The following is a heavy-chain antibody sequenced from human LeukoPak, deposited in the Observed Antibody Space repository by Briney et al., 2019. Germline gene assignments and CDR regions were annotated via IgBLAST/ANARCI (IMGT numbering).Heavy chain of an antibody. D-gene: IGHD3-22*01. J-gene: IGHJ4*02. CDR3: ARDGLRGSGYYAVIDY. V-gene: IGHV1-46*01. Sequence: ASVKVSCTASGYTFTSYYMHWVRQAPGQGLEWMGIINPSGGSTSYAQKFQGRVTMTRDTSTSTVYMELSSLRSEDTAVYYRARDGLRGSGYYAVIDYWGQGTLVTVSS. CDR2: INPSGGST. CDR1: GYTFTSYY.